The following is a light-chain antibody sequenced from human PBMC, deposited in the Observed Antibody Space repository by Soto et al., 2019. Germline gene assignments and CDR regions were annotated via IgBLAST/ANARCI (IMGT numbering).Light chain of an antibody. V-gene: IGKV1-27*01. CDR1: QGISSY. J-gene: IGKJ1*01. CDR2: ASS. CDR3: QKYNSAPLT. Sequence: GDRVTITCRASQGISSYLAWYQQKPGMVPKLLIYASSTLRSGVPSRFSGSGSGTDFTLTIDSLQPEDIATYYCQKYNSAPLTFGQGTKVDIK.